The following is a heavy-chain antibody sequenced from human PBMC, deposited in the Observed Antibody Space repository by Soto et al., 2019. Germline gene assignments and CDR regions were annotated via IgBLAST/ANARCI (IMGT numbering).Heavy chain of an antibody. CDR1: GGTISSWY. CDR2: VYYSGST. D-gene: IGHD1-26*01. V-gene: IGHV4-59*08. Sequence: SETLSLTCTVSGGTISSWYWSWIRQPPGKGLEWIGYVYYSGSTNCNPSLKSRVTISVDTSKNQFSLKLSSVTAADTAVYYCARRYGSAIDYWGQGTLVTVSS. CDR3: ARRYGSAIDY. J-gene: IGHJ4*02.